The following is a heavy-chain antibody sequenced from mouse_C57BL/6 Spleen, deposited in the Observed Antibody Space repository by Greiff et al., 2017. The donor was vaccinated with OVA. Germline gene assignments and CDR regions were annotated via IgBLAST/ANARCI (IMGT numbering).Heavy chain of an antibody. J-gene: IGHJ3*01. CDR3: SRWYGSSYDWFAY. CDR2: IDPSDSYT. Sequence: QVQLQQPGAELVKPGASVKLSCKASGYTFTSYWMQWVKQRPGQGLEWIGEIDPSDSYTNYNQKFKGKATLTVDTSSITAYLQLSSLTSEDSAVNYCSRWYGSSYDWFAYWGQGTLVTVSA. CDR1: GYTFTSYW. V-gene: IGHV1-50*01. D-gene: IGHD1-1*01.